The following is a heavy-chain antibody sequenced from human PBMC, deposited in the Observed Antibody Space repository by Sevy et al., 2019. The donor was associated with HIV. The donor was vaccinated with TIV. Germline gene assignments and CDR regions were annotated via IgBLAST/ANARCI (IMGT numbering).Heavy chain of an antibody. CDR2: MNPSGGST. J-gene: IGHJ3*02. V-gene: IGHV1-46*01. CDR1: GYTFSNYY. D-gene: IGHD6-13*01. CDR3: ARDHTVIGSNWYGAFDI. Sequence: ASVKVSCKASGYTFSNYYMHWVRQAPGQGLEWMGIMNPSGGSTSYAQKFQGRLTMTRDTSTSTVYMELSSLRSEDTAVYYYARDHTVIGSNWYGAFDIWGQGTMVTVSS.